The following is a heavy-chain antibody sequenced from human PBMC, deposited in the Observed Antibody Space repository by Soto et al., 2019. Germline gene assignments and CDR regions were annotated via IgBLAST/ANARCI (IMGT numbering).Heavy chain of an antibody. D-gene: IGHD6-13*01. CDR2: INHSGST. CDR1: GGSFSGYY. V-gene: IGHV4-34*01. J-gene: IGHJ5*02. CDR3: ARPRYSSSWSQYNWFDP. Sequence: PSETLSLTCAGYGGSFSGYYWSWIRQPPGKGLEWIGEINHSGSTNYNPSLKSRVTISVDTSKNQFSLKLSSVTAADTAVYYCARPRYSSSWSQYNWFDPWGQGTQVTVSS.